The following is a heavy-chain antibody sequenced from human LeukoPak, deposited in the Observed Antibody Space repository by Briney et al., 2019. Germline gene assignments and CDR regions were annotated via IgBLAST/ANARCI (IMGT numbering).Heavy chain of an antibody. Sequence: SVKVSCKASGGTFSSYAISWVRQAPGQGLEWMGGIIPIFGTANYAQKLQGRVTMTTDTSTSTAYMELRSLRSDDTAVYYCARNTDYYYYGMDVWGQGTTVTVSS. CDR1: GGTFSSYA. CDR2: IIPIFGTA. D-gene: IGHD4-17*01. CDR3: ARNTDYYYYGMDV. V-gene: IGHV1-69*05. J-gene: IGHJ6*02.